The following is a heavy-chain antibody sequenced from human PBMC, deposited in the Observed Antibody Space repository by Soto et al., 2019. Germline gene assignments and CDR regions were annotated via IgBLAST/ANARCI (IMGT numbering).Heavy chain of an antibody. J-gene: IGHJ5*02. CDR2: ISGSGAGT. CDR3: AKVSGGLIQP. CDR1: GFTFSSYA. V-gene: IGHV3-23*01. D-gene: IGHD3-16*01. Sequence: GGSLRLSCAASGFTFSSYAMTWVRQAPGKGLEWVSGISGSGAGTYYADSVKGRFTISRDNSKNTLYLQMNSLRAEDTAVYYCAKVSGGLIQPWGQGALVTVSS.